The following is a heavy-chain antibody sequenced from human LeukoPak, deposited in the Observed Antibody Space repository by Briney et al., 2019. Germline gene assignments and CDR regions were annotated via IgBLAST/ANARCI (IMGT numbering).Heavy chain of an antibody. CDR3: ARDVMDV. CDR1: GFTFSRYS. V-gene: IGHV3-7*01. CDR2: ITHDGNDR. Sequence: GGSLRLSCAASGFTFSRYSMNWVRQAPGKGLEWVATITHDGNDRYYVDSVKGRSTISRDIARNSLYLQMNSLRVEDTAVYYCARDVMDVWGQGTTVTVSS. J-gene: IGHJ6*02.